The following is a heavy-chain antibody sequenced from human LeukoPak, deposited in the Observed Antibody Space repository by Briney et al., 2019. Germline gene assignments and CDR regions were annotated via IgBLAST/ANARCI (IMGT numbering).Heavy chain of an antibody. D-gene: IGHD2-2*01. CDR1: GGSFRGHG. CDR2: IIPVFHTT. V-gene: IGHV1-69*05. Sequence: SVKVSCKASGGSFRGHGISWVRQAPGQGPQWMGGIIPVFHTTNYAQEFQDRVTLIIDESTSMAYMELSSLRSDDTAVYFCARARSTVLNDAYDIWGQGTMVTVSS. J-gene: IGHJ3*02. CDR3: ARARSTVLNDAYDI.